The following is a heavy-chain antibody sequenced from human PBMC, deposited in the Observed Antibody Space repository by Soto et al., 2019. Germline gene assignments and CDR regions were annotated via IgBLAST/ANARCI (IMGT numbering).Heavy chain of an antibody. CDR2: ISWNSGSI. Sequence: GGSLRLSCAASGFTFDDYAMHWVRQAPGKGLEWVSGISWNSGSIGYADSVKGRFTISRDNAKNSLYLQMNSLRAEDTALYYCAKDSDKTFDYVGYWGQGTLVTVSS. CDR1: GFTFDDYA. D-gene: IGHD3-22*01. CDR3: AKDSDKTFDYVGY. J-gene: IGHJ4*02. V-gene: IGHV3-9*01.